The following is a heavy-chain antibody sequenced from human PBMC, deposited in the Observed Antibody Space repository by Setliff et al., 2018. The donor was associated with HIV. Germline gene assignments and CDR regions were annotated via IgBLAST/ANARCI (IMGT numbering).Heavy chain of an antibody. CDR2: IYYSGST. CDR3: ARVISSWSAYYIDY. V-gene: IGHV4-59*01. D-gene: IGHD3-3*01. CDR1: GGSISSYY. Sequence: ASETLSLTCTVSGGSISSYYWSWIRQPPGKGLEWIGYIYYSGSTNYNPSLKSRVTIPVDTSKNQFSLKLSSVTAADTAVYYCARVISSWSAYYIDYWGQGTLVTISS. J-gene: IGHJ4*02.